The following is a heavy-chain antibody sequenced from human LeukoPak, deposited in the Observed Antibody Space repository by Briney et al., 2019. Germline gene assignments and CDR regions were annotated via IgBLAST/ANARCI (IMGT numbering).Heavy chain of an antibody. CDR1: GCTFTSYW. CDR2: IYLGDSDT. Sequence: GESLKISCQISGCTFTSYWIGWVRQMPGKGLEWMGIIYLGDSDTRYTPSFQGQVTISADKSISTAYLQWSSLKASDTAMYYCAISTSGSYSYDYWGQGTLVTVSS. J-gene: IGHJ4*02. CDR3: AISTSGSYSYDY. D-gene: IGHD1-26*01. V-gene: IGHV5-51*01.